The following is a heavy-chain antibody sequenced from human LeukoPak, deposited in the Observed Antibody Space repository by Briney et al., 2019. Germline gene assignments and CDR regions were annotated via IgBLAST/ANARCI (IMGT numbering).Heavy chain of an antibody. Sequence: ASVTVSCKASGYTFTGYYMHWVRQAPGQGLEWMGWINPNSGGTNYAQKFQGRVTMTRDTSISTAYMELSRLRSDDTAVYYCARGEVVVAVSVDYWGQGTLVTVSS. D-gene: IGHD2-15*01. J-gene: IGHJ4*02. CDR2: INPNSGGT. CDR3: ARGEVVVAVSVDY. V-gene: IGHV1-2*02. CDR1: GYTFTGYY.